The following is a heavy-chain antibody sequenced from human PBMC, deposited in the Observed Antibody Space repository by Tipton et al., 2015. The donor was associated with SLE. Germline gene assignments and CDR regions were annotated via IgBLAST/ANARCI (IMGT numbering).Heavy chain of an antibody. Sequence: TLSLTCAVSGYSISSGYYWGWIRQPPGKGLEWIGSIYHSGSTYYNPSLKSRVTISVDTSKNQFSLKLSSVTAADTAVYYCARHEDWGIDYWGQGTLVTVSS. V-gene: IGHV4-38-2*01. CDR1: GYSISSGYY. D-gene: IGHD7-27*01. CDR2: IYHSGST. J-gene: IGHJ4*02. CDR3: ARHEDWGIDY.